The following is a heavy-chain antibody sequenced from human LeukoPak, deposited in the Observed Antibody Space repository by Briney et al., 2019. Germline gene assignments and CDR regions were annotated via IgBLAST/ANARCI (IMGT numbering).Heavy chain of an antibody. D-gene: IGHD6-13*01. V-gene: IGHV3-21*01. CDR3: ARVPVASWIQLDS. Sequence: KPGGSLRLSCAASGFTFSSYSMNWVRQAPGKGLEWVSSISSSSSYIYYADSVKGRFTISRDNAKNSLYLQMNSLRAEDTAVYYCARVPVASWIQLDSWGQGTLVTVSS. CDR1: GFTFSSYS. CDR2: ISSSSSYI. J-gene: IGHJ4*02.